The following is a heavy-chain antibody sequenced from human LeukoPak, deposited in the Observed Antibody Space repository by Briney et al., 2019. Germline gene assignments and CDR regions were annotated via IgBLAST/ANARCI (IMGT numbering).Heavy chain of an antibody. V-gene: IGHV4-4*07. CDR1: GGSISSHY. D-gene: IGHD3-16*01. J-gene: IGHJ5*02. Sequence: PSETLSPTCTVSGGSISSHYWNWIRQPAGKRLEWIGRVYSRGSTNYNPSLKSRVTVSVDNSKNQFSLKLSSVTVADTAVYYCARSYNDYNWFDPWGQGILVTVSA. CDR2: VYSRGST. CDR3: ARSYNDYNWFDP.